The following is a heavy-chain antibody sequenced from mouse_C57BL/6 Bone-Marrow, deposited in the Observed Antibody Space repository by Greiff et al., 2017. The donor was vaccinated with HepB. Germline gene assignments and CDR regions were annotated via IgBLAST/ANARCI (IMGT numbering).Heavy chain of an antibody. CDR2: ISDGGSYT. CDR1: GFTFSSYA. J-gene: IGHJ1*03. D-gene: IGHD1-1*01. V-gene: IGHV5-4*01. Sequence: EVKVVESGGGLVKPGGSLKLSCAASGFTFSSYAMSWVRQTPEKRLEWVATISDGGSYTYYPDNVKGRYTISRDNAKNNLYLQMSHLKSEDTAMYYCARDQYYGSSYVSWYFAVWGTGTTVTVSA. CDR3: ARDQYYGSSYVSWYFAV.